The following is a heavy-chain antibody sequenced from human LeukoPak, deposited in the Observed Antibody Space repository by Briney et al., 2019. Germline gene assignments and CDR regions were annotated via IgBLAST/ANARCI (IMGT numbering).Heavy chain of an antibody. V-gene: IGHV4-59*08. CDR3: VRHSRVVAFDY. CDR2: IYYTGNT. Sequence: SETLSLTCTVSGASISNHYSSWIRQPPGKGLEWIGYIYYTGNTNYNPSLKSRVTISEDISKNQVSPRLSSVTAADTAVYYCVRHSRVVAFDYWGQGNLVTVSS. J-gene: IGHJ4*02. CDR1: GASISNHY. D-gene: IGHD2-15*01.